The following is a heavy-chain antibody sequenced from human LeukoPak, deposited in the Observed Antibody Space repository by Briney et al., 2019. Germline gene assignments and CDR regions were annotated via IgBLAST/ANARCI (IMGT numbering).Heavy chain of an antibody. D-gene: IGHD2-2*01. J-gene: IGHJ4*02. CDR2: ISSSGSTI. Sequence: GGSLRLSCAASAFTFSDYYMSWIRQAPGKGLEWVSYISSSGSTIYYADSVKGRFTISRDNAKNSLYLQMNSLRAEDTAVYYCARGGEYEYRLTRSEVFDYWGQGTLVTVS. CDR1: AFTFSDYY. CDR3: ARGGEYEYRLTRSEVFDY. V-gene: IGHV3-11*04.